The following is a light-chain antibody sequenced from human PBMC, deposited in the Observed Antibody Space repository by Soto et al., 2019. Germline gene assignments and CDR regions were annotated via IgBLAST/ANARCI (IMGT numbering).Light chain of an antibody. Sequence: EIVLTQSPGTLSLSPGARAPLSCRASQSVSVYLAWYQQKPGQAPRLLISDASDRAAGVPVRFSGSGSGTDFTLTISSLEPKDFAVYFCQQRNDWPWTFGQGTKVDI. CDR3: QQRNDWPWT. J-gene: IGKJ1*01. CDR2: DAS. CDR1: QSVSVY. V-gene: IGKV3-11*01.